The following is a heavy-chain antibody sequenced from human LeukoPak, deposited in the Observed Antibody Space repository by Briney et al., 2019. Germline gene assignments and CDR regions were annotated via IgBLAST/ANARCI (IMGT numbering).Heavy chain of an antibody. Sequence: SVTVSCKASGGTFSSYAISWVRQAPGQGLEWMGRIIPILGIANYAQKFQGRVTITADKSTSTAYMELSSLRSEDTAVYYCARDEDDKEDWGQGTLATVSS. J-gene: IGHJ4*02. V-gene: IGHV1-69*04. CDR3: ARDEDDKED. D-gene: IGHD3-22*01. CDR2: IIPILGIA. CDR1: GGTFSSYA.